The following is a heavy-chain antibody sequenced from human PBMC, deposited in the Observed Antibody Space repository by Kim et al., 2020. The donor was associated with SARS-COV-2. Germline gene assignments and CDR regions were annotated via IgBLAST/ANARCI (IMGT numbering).Heavy chain of an antibody. CDR3: ARVGSSSLIRPLIEYENDY. CDR2: ISAYNGNT. V-gene: IGHV1-18*01. J-gene: IGHJ4*02. Sequence: ASVKVSCKASGYTFTSYGISWVRQAPGQGLEWMGWISAYNGNTNYAQKLQGRVTMTTDTSTSTAYMELRSLRSDDTAVYYCARVGSSSLIRPLIEYENDYWGQGTLVTVSS. CDR1: GYTFTSYG. D-gene: IGHD6-13*01.